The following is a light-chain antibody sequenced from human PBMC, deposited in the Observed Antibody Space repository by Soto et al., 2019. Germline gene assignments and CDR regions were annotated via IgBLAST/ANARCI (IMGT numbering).Light chain of an antibody. V-gene: IGLV2-8*01. Sequence: QSVLTQPPSASGSPGQSVTISCTGTSSDVGGYNYVSWYQQHPGKAPKLMIYEVSKRPSGVPDRFSGSKSGNTASLTVSGLQAEDEADYYCSSYAGSNMVFGVGTKLTVL. CDR1: SSDVGGYNY. J-gene: IGLJ2*01. CDR2: EVS. CDR3: SSYAGSNMV.